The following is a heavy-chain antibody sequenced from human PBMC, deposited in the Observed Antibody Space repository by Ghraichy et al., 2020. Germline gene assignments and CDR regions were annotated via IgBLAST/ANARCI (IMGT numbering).Heavy chain of an antibody. D-gene: IGHD3-22*01. V-gene: IGHV3-30-3*01. J-gene: IGHJ4*02. CDR1: GFMFSSYA. CDR3: ARTRSTKTVVLASFDY. Sequence: GESLNISCAASGFMFSSYAMHWVRQAPGKGLEWVGVISYDGITTYYTDSVKGRFTVSRDISKNTVSLQMNSLRAEDTALYYCARTRSTKTVVLASFDYWGQGTPVTVSS. CDR2: ISYDGITT.